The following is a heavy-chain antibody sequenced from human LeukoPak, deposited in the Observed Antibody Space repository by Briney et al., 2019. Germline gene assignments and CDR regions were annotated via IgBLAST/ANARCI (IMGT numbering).Heavy chain of an antibody. CDR3: ARGPYYGSGSYRDNVTPKG. J-gene: IGHJ4*02. CDR1: GGTFSSYA. V-gene: IGHV1-69*13. CDR2: IIPIFGTA. Sequence: GASVKVSCKASGGTFSSYAISWVRQAPGQGLEWMGGIIPIFGTANYAQKFQGRVTITADESTSTAYMELSSLRSEDTAVYYCARGPYYGSGSYRDNVTPKGWGQGTLVTVSS. D-gene: IGHD3-10*01.